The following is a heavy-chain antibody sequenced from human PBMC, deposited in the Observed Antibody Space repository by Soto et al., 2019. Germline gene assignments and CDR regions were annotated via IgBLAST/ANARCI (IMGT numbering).Heavy chain of an antibody. CDR1: GGSISSYY. Sequence: SETLSLTCTVSGGSISSYYWSWIRQPPGKGLEWIGYIYYSGSTNYNPSLKSRVTISVDTSKNQFSLKLSSVTAADTAVYYCARVLRFLEWLSRGNDHYYYYMDVWGKGTTVTVSS. D-gene: IGHD3-3*01. V-gene: IGHV4-59*01. CDR3: ARVLRFLEWLSRGNDHYYYYMDV. CDR2: IYYSGST. J-gene: IGHJ6*03.